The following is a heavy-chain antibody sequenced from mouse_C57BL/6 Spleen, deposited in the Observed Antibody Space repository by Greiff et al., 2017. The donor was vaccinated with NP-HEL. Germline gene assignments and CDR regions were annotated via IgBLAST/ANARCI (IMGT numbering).Heavy chain of an antibody. V-gene: IGHV5-9-1*02. D-gene: IGHD4-1*02. Sequence: EVQGVESGEGLVKPGGSLKLSCAASGFTFSSYAMSWVRQTPEKRLEWVAYISSGGDYIYYADTVKGRFTISRDNARNTLYLQMSSLKSEDTAMYYCTRDPTGSYYYAMDYWGQGTSVTVSS. CDR2: ISSGGDYI. CDR3: TRDPTGSYYYAMDY. J-gene: IGHJ4*01. CDR1: GFTFSSYA.